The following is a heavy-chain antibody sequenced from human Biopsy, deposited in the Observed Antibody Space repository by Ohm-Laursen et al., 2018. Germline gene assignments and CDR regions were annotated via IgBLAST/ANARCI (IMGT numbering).Heavy chain of an antibody. J-gene: IGHJ4*02. Sequence: SETLSLTCTLSGGSITSRTHYWGWIRQTPGKGLEWIGFIYYTGHTNYNPSLKSRATISVDTSKNQFSLKVISVAAADTAVYYCARLTGDPSYWGQGILVTVSS. CDR2: IYYTGHT. V-gene: IGHV4-61*05. CDR3: ARLTGDPSY. CDR1: GGSITSRTHY. D-gene: IGHD7-27*01.